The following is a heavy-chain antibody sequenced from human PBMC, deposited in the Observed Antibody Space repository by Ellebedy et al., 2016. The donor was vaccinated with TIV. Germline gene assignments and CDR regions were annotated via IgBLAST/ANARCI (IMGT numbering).Heavy chain of an antibody. CDR2: ISGSGGST. V-gene: IGHV3-23*01. CDR1: GFTFSSYA. D-gene: IGHD2-2*01. Sequence: GGSLRLXXAASGFTFSSYAMSWVRQAPGKGLEWVSAISGSGGSTYYADSVKGRFTISRDNSKNTLYLQMNSLRAEDTAVYYCAKGSPGGYCSSTSCGRAFDIWGQGTMVTVSS. J-gene: IGHJ3*02. CDR3: AKGSPGGYCSSTSCGRAFDI.